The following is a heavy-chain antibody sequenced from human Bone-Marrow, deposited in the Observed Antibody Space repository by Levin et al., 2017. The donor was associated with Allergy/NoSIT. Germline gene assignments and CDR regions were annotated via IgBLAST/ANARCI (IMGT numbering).Heavy chain of an antibody. D-gene: IGHD4-17*01. CDR1: GYTFTTYG. CDR2: ISAYNSKT. Sequence: ASVKVSCKASGYTFTTYGISWVRQAPGQGLEWMAWISAYNSKTNYEQKFQGRVTMTTDTSTNTAYMELRSLRSDDSAVYYCARDTGDYGDYAPLHYYNGMDVWGQGTTVTVSS. J-gene: IGHJ6*02. V-gene: IGHV1-18*01. CDR3: ARDTGDYGDYAPLHYYNGMDV.